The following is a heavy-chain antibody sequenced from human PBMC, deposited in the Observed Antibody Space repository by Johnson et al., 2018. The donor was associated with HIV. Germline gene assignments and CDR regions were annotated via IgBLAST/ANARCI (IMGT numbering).Heavy chain of an antibody. CDR3: ARESSNQNWNWNAFDI. V-gene: IGHV3-30*02. J-gene: IGHJ3*02. Sequence: QVHLVESGGGVVQPGGSLRLSCAASEFTFSTYGMHWVRQAPDKGLEWVALIRYDGSNKYFTDSVRGRFTISRDNSKNTLYLQMNSLGAEETAVYYCARESSNQNWNWNAFDIWGQGTMVTVSS. CDR1: EFTFSTYG. D-gene: IGHD1-7*01. CDR2: IRYDGSNK.